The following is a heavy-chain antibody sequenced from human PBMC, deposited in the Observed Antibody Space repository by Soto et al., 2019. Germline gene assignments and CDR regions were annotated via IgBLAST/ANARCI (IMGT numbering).Heavy chain of an antibody. CDR1: GSTLPSRD. D-gene: IGHD5-12*01. V-gene: IGHV1-18*01. J-gene: IGHJ3*02. CDR2: ISCYNGNT. Sequence: CNASGSTLPSRDISWVRQATGPGLEWMGRISCYNGNTNYAQNLQGRVTMTTDTSTSTVYMEMRSLRSDDTAVEDCARDLVQYGGFDAAFEIWGEGTMFIV. CDR3: ARDLVQYGGFDAAFEI.